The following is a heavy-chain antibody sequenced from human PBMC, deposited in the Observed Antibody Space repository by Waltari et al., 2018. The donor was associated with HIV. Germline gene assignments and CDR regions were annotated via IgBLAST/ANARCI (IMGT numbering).Heavy chain of an antibody. CDR2: IHLDGST. D-gene: IGHD3-10*01. V-gene: IGHV4-4*02. Sequence: QVQLQESGPGLVEPSGTLSVSCAVSGGSTPGSHWWSWVRQPPGGGLEWIGQIHLDGSTNYNPSLKSRITMSLDKSKNEVSLKVTTVTAADTAVYYCARDSYGMDVWGQGTTVTVSS. J-gene: IGHJ6*02. CDR3: ARDSYGMDV. CDR1: GGSTPGSHW.